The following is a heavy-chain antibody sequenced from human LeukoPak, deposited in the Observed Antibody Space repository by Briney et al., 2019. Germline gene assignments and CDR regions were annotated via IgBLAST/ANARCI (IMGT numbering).Heavy chain of an antibody. Sequence: GGSLRLSCAASGFTFSSYNMKWVRQAPGKGLEWVSSISYRSSDIEYADSVKGRFTVSRDNAKKSLYLQMNSLRAEDMALYYCAKADCSSTSCYTPYGAFDIWGQGTMVTVSS. V-gene: IGHV3-21*04. CDR1: GFTFSSYN. D-gene: IGHD2-2*02. J-gene: IGHJ3*02. CDR3: AKADCSSTSCYTPYGAFDI. CDR2: ISYRSSDI.